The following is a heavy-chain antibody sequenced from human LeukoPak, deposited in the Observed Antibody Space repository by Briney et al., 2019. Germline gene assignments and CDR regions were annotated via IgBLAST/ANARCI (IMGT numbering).Heavy chain of an antibody. CDR2: IKQDGSEK. Sequence: GRSLRLSCAASGFTFSSYAMSWVRQAPGKGLEWVANIKQDGSEKYYVDSVKGRFTISRDNAKNSLYLQMNSLRAEDTAVYYCARETDLWSGSDYWGQGTLVTVSS. J-gene: IGHJ4*02. CDR1: GFTFSSYA. D-gene: IGHD3-3*01. CDR3: ARETDLWSGSDY. V-gene: IGHV3-7*03.